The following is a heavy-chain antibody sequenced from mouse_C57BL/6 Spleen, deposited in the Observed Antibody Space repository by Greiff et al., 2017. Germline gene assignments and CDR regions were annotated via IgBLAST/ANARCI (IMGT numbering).Heavy chain of an antibody. J-gene: IGHJ3*01. V-gene: IGHV3-6*01. CDR3: AMSQDSSGYLPWFAY. CDR2: ISYDGSN. CDR1: GYSITSGYY. Sequence: EVKLMESGPGLVKPSQSLSLTCSVTGYSITSGYYWNWIRQFPGNKLERMGYISYDGSNNYNPSLKNRISITRDTSKNQFFLKLNSVTTEDTATYSGAMSQDSSGYLPWFAYWGQGTLVTVSA. D-gene: IGHD3-2*02.